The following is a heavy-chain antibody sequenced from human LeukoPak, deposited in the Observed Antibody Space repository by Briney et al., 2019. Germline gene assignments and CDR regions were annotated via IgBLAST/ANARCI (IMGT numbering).Heavy chain of an antibody. D-gene: IGHD3-22*01. J-gene: IGHJ3*02. CDR2: INPNSGGT. CDR1: GYTFTGYY. V-gene: IGHV1-2*02. Sequence: ASVKVSCKASGYTFTGYYMHWVRQAPGQGLEWMGWINPNSGGTNYAQKFQGRVTMTRDTSISTAYMELSRPRSDDTAVYYCARGGSYYDSSGYYDAFDICGQGTMVTVSS. CDR3: ARGGSYYDSSGYYDAFDI.